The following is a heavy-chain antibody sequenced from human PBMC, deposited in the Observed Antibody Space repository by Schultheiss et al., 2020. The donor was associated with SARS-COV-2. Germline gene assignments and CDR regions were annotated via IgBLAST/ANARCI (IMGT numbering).Heavy chain of an antibody. D-gene: IGHD2/OR15-2a*01. CDR2: IYYSGST. Sequence: SETLSLTCTVSGGSISSGDYYWSWIRQPPGKGLEWIGYIYYSGSTYYNPSLKSRVTISVDTSKNQFSLKLSSVTAADTAVYYCARHPPRGNNWFDPWGQGTLVTVSS. J-gene: IGHJ5*02. CDR3: ARHPPRGNNWFDP. CDR1: GGSISSGDYY. V-gene: IGHV4-30-4*01.